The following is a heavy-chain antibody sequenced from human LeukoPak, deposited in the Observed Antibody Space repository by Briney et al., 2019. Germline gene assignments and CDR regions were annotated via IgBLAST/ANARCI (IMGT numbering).Heavy chain of an antibody. Sequence: SETLSLTCAVYGGSFSGYYWSWIRQPPGKGLEWIGEINHSGSTNYNPSLKSRVTISVDTSKNQFSLKLSSVTAADTAVYYCARGRSSGWCFRYYFDYWGQGTLVTVSS. CDR3: ARGRSSGWCFRYYFDY. V-gene: IGHV4-34*01. CDR1: GGSFSGYY. J-gene: IGHJ4*02. CDR2: INHSGST. D-gene: IGHD6-19*01.